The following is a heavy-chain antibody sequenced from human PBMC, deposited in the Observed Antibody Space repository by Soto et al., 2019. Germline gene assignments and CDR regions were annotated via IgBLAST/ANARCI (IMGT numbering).Heavy chain of an antibody. D-gene: IGHD7-27*01. J-gene: IGHJ6*03. Sequence: GGSLRLSCAASGFTFSDYYMSWIRQAPGKGLEWVSYISSSGSTIYYADSVKGRFTISRDNAKNSLYLQMNSLRAEDTAVYYCVSLNGGNSYYYYYMDVWGKGTTVTVSS. CDR1: GFTFSDYY. CDR3: VSLNGGNSYYYYYMDV. V-gene: IGHV3-11*01. CDR2: ISSSGSTI.